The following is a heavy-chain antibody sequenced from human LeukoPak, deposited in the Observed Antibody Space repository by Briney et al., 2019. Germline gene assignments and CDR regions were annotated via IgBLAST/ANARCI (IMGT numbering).Heavy chain of an antibody. CDR1: GASITSYY. V-gene: IGHV4-59*01. CDR3: ATRRIAVAAPFDY. Sequence: SETLSLTCAVSGASITSYYWSWIRQPPGKGLEWIGYIYYSGSTNYNPSLKSRVTMSVDTSKNEFSLKLSFVTTADTAVYYCATRRIAVAAPFDYWGQGTLVTFSS. CDR2: IYYSGST. J-gene: IGHJ4*02. D-gene: IGHD6-19*01.